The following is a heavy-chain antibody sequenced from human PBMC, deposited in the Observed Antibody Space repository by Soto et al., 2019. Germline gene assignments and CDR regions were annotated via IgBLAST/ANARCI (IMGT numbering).Heavy chain of an antibody. D-gene: IGHD3-16*01. J-gene: IGHJ4*02. CDR3: GRSVGGSINPGSRNNY. CDR2: IYPGDSDT. CDR1: GYSFSSHW. V-gene: IGHV5-51*01. Sequence: GESLKISCKGSGYSFSSHWIGWVRQIPGKGLEWMGIIYPGDSDTRYSPSFQGQVTISADNSISTAYLQWSSLKTSDTAMYYCGRSVGGSINPGSRNNYWGQGTLVTVSS.